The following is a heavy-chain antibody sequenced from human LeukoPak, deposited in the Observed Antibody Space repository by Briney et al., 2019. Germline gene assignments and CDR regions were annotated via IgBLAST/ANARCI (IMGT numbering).Heavy chain of an antibody. J-gene: IGHJ4*02. CDR3: ARASVDIVATKERAIYYFDY. CDR2: MNPNSGNT. D-gene: IGHD5-12*01. CDR1: GYTFTSYD. Sequence: GASVKVSCKASGYTFTSYDINWVRQATGQGLEWMGWMNPNSGNTGYAQKFQGRVTMTRNTSISTAYMELSSLRSEDTAVYYCARASVDIVATKERAIYYFDYWGQGTLVTVSS. V-gene: IGHV1-8*01.